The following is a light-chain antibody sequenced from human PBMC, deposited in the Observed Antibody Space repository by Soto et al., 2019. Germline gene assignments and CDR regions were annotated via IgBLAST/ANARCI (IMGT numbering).Light chain of an antibody. J-gene: IGKJ5*01. CDR1: QSVTNS. CDR3: QQYNNWPPYT. CDR2: DAS. Sequence: EIVLTQSPATLSLSPGERATLSCRASQSVTNSLAWYQQKPGQAPRLLVYDASNRATGIPTRFSGSGSGTEFTLTISSLQPEDFAVYYCQQYNNWPPYTFGQGTRLEIK. V-gene: IGKV3-11*01.